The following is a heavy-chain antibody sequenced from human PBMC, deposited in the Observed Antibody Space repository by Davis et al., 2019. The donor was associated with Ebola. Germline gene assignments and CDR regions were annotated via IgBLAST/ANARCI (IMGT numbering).Heavy chain of an antibody. Sequence: SVKVSCKASGGTFSSYAISWVRQAPGQGLEWMGGIIPIFGTANYAQKFQGRVTITADESTSTAYMELSSLRSEDTAVYYCARGIVVVPAAIRGANYYYYYMDVWGKGTTVTVSS. CDR3: ARGIVVVPAAIRGANYYYYYMDV. CDR2: IIPIFGTA. CDR1: GGTFSSYA. D-gene: IGHD2-2*02. J-gene: IGHJ6*03. V-gene: IGHV1-69*13.